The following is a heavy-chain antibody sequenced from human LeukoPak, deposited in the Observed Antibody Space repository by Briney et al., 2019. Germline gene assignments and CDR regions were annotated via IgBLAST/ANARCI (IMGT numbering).Heavy chain of an antibody. CDR1: GGSISSSSYY. CDR3: ARLPSSRAGDYFDY. J-gene: IGHJ4*02. V-gene: IGHV4-39*01. D-gene: IGHD2-15*01. Sequence: SETLSLTCTVSGGSISSSSYYWGWIRQPPGKGLEWIGSIYYSGSTYYNPSLKSRVTISVDTSKNQFSLKLSSVTAADTAGYYCARLPSSRAGDYFDYWGQGTLVTVSS. CDR2: IYYSGST.